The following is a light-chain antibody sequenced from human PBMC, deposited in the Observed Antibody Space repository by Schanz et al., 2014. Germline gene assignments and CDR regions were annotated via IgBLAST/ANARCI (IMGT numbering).Light chain of an antibody. V-gene: IGLV2-11*01. Sequence: QSALTQPRSVSGSPGQSVTISCTGTSSDVGRYRYVSWYQQHPGKAPKLMIYDVSQRPSGVPDRFSGSKSGYTASLTISGLQADDEADYYCCSYAGTYTWVFGGGTKLTVL. CDR1: SSDVGRYRY. CDR3: CSYAGTYTWV. CDR2: DVS. J-gene: IGLJ3*02.